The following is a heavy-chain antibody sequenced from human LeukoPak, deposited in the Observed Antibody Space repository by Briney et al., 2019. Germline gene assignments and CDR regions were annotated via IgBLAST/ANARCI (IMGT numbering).Heavy chain of an antibody. D-gene: IGHD1-1*01. CDR2: IYYSGST. CDR3: ARASHWNQLHYFDY. CDR1: GGSISSSSYY. J-gene: IGHJ4*02. V-gene: IGHV4-39*07. Sequence: SETLSLTCTVSGGSISSSSYYWGWIRQPPGKGLEWIGSIYYSGSTYYNPSLKSRVTISVDRSKNQFSLKLSSVTAADTAVYYCARASHWNQLHYFDYWGQGTLVTVSS.